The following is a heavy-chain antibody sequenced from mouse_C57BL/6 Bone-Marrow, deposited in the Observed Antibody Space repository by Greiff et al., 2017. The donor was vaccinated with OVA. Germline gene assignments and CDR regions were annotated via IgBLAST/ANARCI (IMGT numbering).Heavy chain of an antibody. CDR1: GYTFTDYY. Sequence: VQLQQSGPELVKPGASVKISCKASGYTFTDYYMNWVKQSHGKSLEWIGDINPNNGGTSYNQKFKGKATLTVDKSSSTAYMELRSLTSEDSAVYYCAIYEGYFDYWGQGTTLTVSS. D-gene: IGHD1-1*01. J-gene: IGHJ2*01. CDR2: INPNNGGT. CDR3: AIYEGYFDY. V-gene: IGHV1-26*01.